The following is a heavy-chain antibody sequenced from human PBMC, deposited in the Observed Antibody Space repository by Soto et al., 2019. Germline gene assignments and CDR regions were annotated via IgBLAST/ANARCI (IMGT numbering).Heavy chain of an antibody. CDR2: IYYSGST. Sequence: PSETLFLTCTVSGGSISSYYWSWIRQPPGKGLEWIGYIYYSGSTNYNPSLKSRVTISVDTSKNQFSLKLSSVTAADTAVYYCARMDSSGYYYNPWYFDLWGRGTLVTVSS. CDR3: ARMDSSGYYYNPWYFDL. D-gene: IGHD3-22*01. CDR1: GGSISSYY. J-gene: IGHJ2*01. V-gene: IGHV4-59*01.